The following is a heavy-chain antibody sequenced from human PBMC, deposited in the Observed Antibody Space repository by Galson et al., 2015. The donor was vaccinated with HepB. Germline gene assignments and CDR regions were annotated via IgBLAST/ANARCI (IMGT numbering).Heavy chain of an antibody. V-gene: IGHV3-23*01. D-gene: IGHD3-22*01. CDR1: GFTFSNYA. CDR2: ISGGAGRT. Sequence: SLRLSCAASGFTFSNYAMTWVRQSPGKGLEWISTISGGAGRTHNADSVKGRFTITMDTSKKTMSLHMLSLRAEDTAIYYCSKAIWEHFDNRVFDKWGQGTLVTVSS. J-gene: IGHJ4*02. CDR3: SKAIWEHFDNRVFDK.